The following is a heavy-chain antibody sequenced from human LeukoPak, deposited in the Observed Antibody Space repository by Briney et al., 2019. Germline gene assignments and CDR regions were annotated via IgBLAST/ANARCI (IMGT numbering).Heavy chain of an antibody. V-gene: IGHV4-30-4*01. J-gene: IGHJ4*02. D-gene: IGHD3-10*01. Sequence: PSETLSLTCTVSGGSISSDDYYWSWIRQPPGKGLEWIGYIYYSGSTYYNPSLKSRVTISVDTSKNQFSLKLSSVTAADTAVYYCARVTMVRGVMPFDYWGQGTLVTVSS. CDR3: ARVTMVRGVMPFDY. CDR2: IYYSGST. CDR1: GGSISSDDYY.